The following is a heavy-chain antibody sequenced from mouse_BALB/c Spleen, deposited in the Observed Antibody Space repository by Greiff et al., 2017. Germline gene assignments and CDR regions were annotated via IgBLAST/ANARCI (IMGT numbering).Heavy chain of an antibody. D-gene: IGHD2-3*01. CDR1: GYAFTNYL. Sequence: VQLQQSGAELVMPGTSVKVSCKASGYAFTNYLIEWVKQRPGQGLEWIGVINPGSGGTNYNEKFKGKATLTADKSSSTAYMQLSSLTSEDTAVYYCASGWLPSYWYFDVWGAGTTVTVSS. CDR2: INPGSGGT. CDR3: ASGWLPSYWYFDV. V-gene: IGHV1-54*01. J-gene: IGHJ1*01.